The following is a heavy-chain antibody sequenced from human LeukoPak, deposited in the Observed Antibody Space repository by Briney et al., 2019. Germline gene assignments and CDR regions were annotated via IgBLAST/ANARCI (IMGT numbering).Heavy chain of an antibody. CDR1: GFSISSGYY. Sequence: SETLSLTCTVSGFSISSGYYWGWIRQPPGKGLEWITNIYHSGSTYYNPSLKSRVTISVDTSKNQFSLKLSSVTAADTAIYYCARLQLGYRPFWYFDLWGRGTLVAVSS. J-gene: IGHJ2*01. CDR2: IYHSGST. CDR3: ARLQLGYRPFWYFDL. V-gene: IGHV4-38-2*02. D-gene: IGHD1-1*01.